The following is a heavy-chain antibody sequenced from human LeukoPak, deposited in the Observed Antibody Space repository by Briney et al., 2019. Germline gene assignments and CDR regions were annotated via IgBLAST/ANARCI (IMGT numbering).Heavy chain of an antibody. Sequence: ETLSLTCTVSGGSISSYYWSWIRQPPGKGLEWVSTIAGSGATTYYADSVKGRFTISRDNSKNTLYLQMNSLRAEDTAVYYCAKYIVGNSDSYWGQGTLVTVSS. CDR3: AKYIVGNSDSY. D-gene: IGHD1-26*01. CDR1: GGSISSYY. J-gene: IGHJ4*02. CDR2: IAGSGATT. V-gene: IGHV3-23*01.